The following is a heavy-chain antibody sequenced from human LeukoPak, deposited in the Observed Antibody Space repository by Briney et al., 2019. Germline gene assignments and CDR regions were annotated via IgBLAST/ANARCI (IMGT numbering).Heavy chain of an antibody. CDR2: INHSGST. J-gene: IGHJ4*02. V-gene: IGHV4-34*01. CDR1: GGSISSHY. CDR3: ARTDDIAVAGLYY. D-gene: IGHD6-19*01. Sequence: SETLSLTCTVSGGSISSHYWSWIRQPPGKGLEWIGEINHSGSTNYNPSLKSRVTISVDTSKDQFSLKLSSVTAADTAVYYCARTDDIAVAGLYYWGQGTLVTVSS.